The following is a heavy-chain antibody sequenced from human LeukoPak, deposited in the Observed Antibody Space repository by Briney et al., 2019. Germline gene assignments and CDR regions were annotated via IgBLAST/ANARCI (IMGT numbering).Heavy chain of an antibody. J-gene: IGHJ4*02. Sequence: GGSLRLSCAASGFTFSSSAMSWVRQAPGKGLEWVSSISGTGGSTYYADSVKGRFTVSRDNFKNTLYLQMNSLRAEDTAVYYCAKDLGSGWYGPYYWGQGILVTVSS. CDR2: ISGTGGST. D-gene: IGHD6-19*01. CDR1: GFTFSSSA. V-gene: IGHV3-23*01. CDR3: AKDLGSGWYGPYY.